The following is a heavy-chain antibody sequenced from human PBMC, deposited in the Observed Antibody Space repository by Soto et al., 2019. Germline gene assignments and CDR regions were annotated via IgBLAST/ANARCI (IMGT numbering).Heavy chain of an antibody. V-gene: IGHV4-30-4*01. CDR1: GGSISSGDYY. CDR3: ARGMSSSWYSYYYYGMDV. J-gene: IGHJ6*02. D-gene: IGHD6-13*01. Sequence: QVQLQESGPGLVKPSQTLSLTCTVSGGSISSGDYYWSWIRQPPGKGLEWIGYIYYSGSTYYNPSLKSRVTISVDTSKNQFSLKLSSVTAADTAVYYCARGMSSSWYSYYYYGMDVWGQGTTVTVSS. CDR2: IYYSGST.